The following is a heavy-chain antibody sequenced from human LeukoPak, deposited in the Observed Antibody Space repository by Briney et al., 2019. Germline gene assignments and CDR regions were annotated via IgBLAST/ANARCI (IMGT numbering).Heavy chain of an antibody. J-gene: IGHJ4*02. Sequence: GGSLTLSCAASGFISSSYWMSWVRQAPGKGLEWVANMKYDGSENYYVDSVKGRFTISRDNAKNSLYLQMNSLRAEDTAVYYCARDIEAAGLFLDYWGQGTLVTVSS. CDR1: GFISSSYW. V-gene: IGHV3-7*01. CDR3: ARDIEAAGLFLDY. CDR2: MKYDGSEN. D-gene: IGHD6-13*01.